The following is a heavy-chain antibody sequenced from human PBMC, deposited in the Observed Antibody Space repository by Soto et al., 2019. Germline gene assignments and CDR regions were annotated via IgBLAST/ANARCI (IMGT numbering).Heavy chain of an antibody. Sequence: QVQLMQSGAEVKKPGSSVKVSCKASGGTFSSYAISWVRQAPGQGLEWMGGIIPIFGPANYAQKFQGRVTITADESTSTAYMELISLRSEDSAVYYCAREPNDYGDYAGLGNDAFDIWGQGTMVTVSS. CDR1: GGTFSSYA. D-gene: IGHD4-17*01. CDR3: AREPNDYGDYAGLGNDAFDI. J-gene: IGHJ3*02. V-gene: IGHV1-69*01. CDR2: IIPIFGPA.